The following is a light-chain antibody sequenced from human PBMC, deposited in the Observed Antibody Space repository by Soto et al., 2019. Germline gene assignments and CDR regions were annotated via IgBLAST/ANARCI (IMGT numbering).Light chain of an antibody. CDR3: QQAYGAPPT. Sequence: DIQMTQSPSSLSASVGDRVTITCRASQSISSYLNWYQQKPGKAPKLLIYAASSLQSGVPSRFSGSGSGTDFTLTISSLQREDFATYYYQQAYGAPPTFGQGTKVDIK. J-gene: IGKJ1*01. V-gene: IGKV1-39*01. CDR2: AAS. CDR1: QSISSY.